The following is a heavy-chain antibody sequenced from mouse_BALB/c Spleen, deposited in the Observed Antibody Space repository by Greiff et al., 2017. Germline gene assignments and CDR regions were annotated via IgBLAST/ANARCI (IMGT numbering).Heavy chain of an antibody. Sequence: VQLQQSGPGLVKPSQSLSLTCTVTGYSITSDYAWNWIRQFPGNKLEWMGYISYSGSTSYNPSLKSRISITRDTSKNQFFLQLNSVTTEDTATYYCAIGEDYDYDSFAYWGQGTLVTVSA. CDR3: AIGEDYDYDSFAY. V-gene: IGHV3-2*02. J-gene: IGHJ3*01. CDR2: ISYSGST. CDR1: GYSITSDYA. D-gene: IGHD2-4*01.